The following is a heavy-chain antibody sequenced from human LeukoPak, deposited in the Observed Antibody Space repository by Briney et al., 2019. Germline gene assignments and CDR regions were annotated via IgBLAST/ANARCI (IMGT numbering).Heavy chain of an antibody. D-gene: IGHD3-3*01. CDR2: IIPIFGTA. Sequence: GASVKVSCKASGGTFSSYAISWVRQAPGQGLEWMGGIIPIFGTANYARKFQGRVTITTDESTSTAYMELSSLRSEDTAVYYCARAGLHFPRDDFWSGYADPYYFDYWGQGTLVTVSS. CDR3: ARAGLHFPRDDFWSGYADPYYFDY. CDR1: GGTFSSYA. J-gene: IGHJ4*02. V-gene: IGHV1-69*05.